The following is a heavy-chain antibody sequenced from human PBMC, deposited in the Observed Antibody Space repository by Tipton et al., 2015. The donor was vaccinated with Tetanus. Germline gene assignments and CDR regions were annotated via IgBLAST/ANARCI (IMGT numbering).Heavy chain of an antibody. CDR3: TKDVGIVLFDY. J-gene: IGHJ4*02. CDR2: ISFSAATT. CDR1: GFKFSDYG. Sequence: SLRLSCVASGFKFSDYGMNWVRQAPGKGLECVSYISFSAATTYYTDSVKGRFIISRDNSKNTMYLQMNSLRAEDTAVYYCTKDVGIVLFDYWGQGTLVTVSS. D-gene: IGHD2-8*01. V-gene: IGHV3-23*01.